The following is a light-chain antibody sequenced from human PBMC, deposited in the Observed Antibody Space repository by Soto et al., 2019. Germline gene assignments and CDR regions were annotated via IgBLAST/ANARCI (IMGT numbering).Light chain of an antibody. V-gene: IGKV2-28*01. CDR3: MQPLQSWT. J-gene: IGKJ1*01. CDR2: LGS. Sequence: DIVMTQSPLSLPVTPGEPASISCRSSQSLLHSNGYNYLDWYLQKPGQSPQLLIYLGSNRASGVPDRFSASGSGTDFTLKISRVEAEEVGVYYCMQPLQSWTFGQGTKVEIK. CDR1: QSLLHSNGYNY.